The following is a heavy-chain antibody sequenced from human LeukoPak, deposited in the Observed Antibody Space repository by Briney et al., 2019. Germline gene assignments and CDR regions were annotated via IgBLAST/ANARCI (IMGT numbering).Heavy chain of an antibody. CDR3: GKSGSRDWDYFEY. J-gene: IGHJ4*02. CDR1: GFTFSSYA. CDR2: ISGDGGDT. Sequence: QRGESLKISCAASGFTFSSYAMNWVRQAPGKGLEWVSTISGDGGDTHYADSVRGRFTISRANSKNTLSLQMNSLRADDTAVYYCGKSGSRDWDYFEYWGQGTLVTASS. V-gene: IGHV3-23*01. D-gene: IGHD6-19*01.